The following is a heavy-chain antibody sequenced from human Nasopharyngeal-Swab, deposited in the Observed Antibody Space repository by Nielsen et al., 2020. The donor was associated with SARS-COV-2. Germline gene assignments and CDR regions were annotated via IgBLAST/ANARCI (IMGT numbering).Heavy chain of an antibody. Sequence: GESLKISCAASGFTVSSNYMSWVRQAPGKGLEWVSVIYSGGSTYYADSVKGRFTISRGNSKNTLYLQMNSLRAEDTAVYYCARGNMVRGVIAWGQGTLVTVSS. CDR1: GFTVSSNY. D-gene: IGHD3-10*01. CDR3: ARGNMVRGVIA. CDR2: IYSGGST. V-gene: IGHV3-53*01. J-gene: IGHJ5*02.